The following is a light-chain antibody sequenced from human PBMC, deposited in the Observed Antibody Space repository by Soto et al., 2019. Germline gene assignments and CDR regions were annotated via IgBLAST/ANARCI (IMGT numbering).Light chain of an antibody. CDR2: NDS. CDR3: QVWNSSGDHPV. CDR1: SVGSKS. V-gene: IGLV3-21*04. Sequence: SYVVTQPPSVSVAPGKTASITCGGNSVGSKSVHWYQQRPGQAPVLVIYNDSDRPSGIPDRFSGSNSGNTATLTISRVEAGDEADYSCQVWNSSGDHPVFGGGTKLTVL. J-gene: IGLJ2*01.